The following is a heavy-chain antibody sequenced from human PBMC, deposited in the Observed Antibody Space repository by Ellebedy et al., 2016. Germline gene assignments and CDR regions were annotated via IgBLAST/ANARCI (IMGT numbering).Heavy chain of an antibody. Sequence: SETLSLTCAVYGGSFSGYYCSWIRQPPGKGLEWIGEINHSGSTNYNPSLKIRVTISVDTSKNQFSLKLSPVTAADPTVYYCARLPGYVWGSDRYLYAFDIWGQGTMVTVSS. V-gene: IGHV4-34*01. CDR1: GGSFSGYY. CDR3: ARLPGYVWGSDRYLYAFDI. CDR2: INHSGST. D-gene: IGHD3-16*02. J-gene: IGHJ3*02.